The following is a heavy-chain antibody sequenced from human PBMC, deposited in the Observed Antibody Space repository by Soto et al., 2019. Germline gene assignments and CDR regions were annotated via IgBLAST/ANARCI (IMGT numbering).Heavy chain of an antibody. D-gene: IGHD3-10*01. V-gene: IGHV5-51*01. CDR1: GYSFTSYW. Sequence: PGESLKISCKGSGYSFTSYWIGWVRQMPGKGLEWMGIIYPGDSDTRYSPSFQGQVTISADKSISTAYRQWSSLKASDTAMYYSAGGGLRRVISRTSEYYGMDVWGQGTKVTASS. J-gene: IGHJ6*02. CDR3: AGGGLRRVISRTSEYYGMDV. CDR2: IYPGDSDT.